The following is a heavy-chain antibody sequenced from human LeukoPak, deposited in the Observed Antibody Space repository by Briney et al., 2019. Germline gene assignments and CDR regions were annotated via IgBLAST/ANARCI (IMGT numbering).Heavy chain of an antibody. Sequence: GGSLRLSCAASGFTFSSYWMHWVRQAPGKGLVWVSGINSDGSTTGYADSVKGRFTISRDNAKNTLYLRMNTLRAEDTAVYYCARGGYGAHMGWGQGTLVTVSS. J-gene: IGHJ4*02. CDR2: INSDGSTT. CDR3: ARGGYGAHMG. V-gene: IGHV3-74*01. D-gene: IGHD4-17*01. CDR1: GFTFSSYW.